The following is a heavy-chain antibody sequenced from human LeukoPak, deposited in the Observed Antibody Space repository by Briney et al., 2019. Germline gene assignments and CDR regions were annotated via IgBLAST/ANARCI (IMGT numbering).Heavy chain of an antibody. V-gene: IGHV4-39*07. CDR2: IYYSGST. J-gene: IGHJ5*02. CDR3: ARDGRLYSCGQVVWFDP. CDR1: DGSISSSSYY. D-gene: IGHD6-19*01. Sequence: PSETLSLTCTVSDGSISSSSYYWGWIRQPPGKGLEWIGSIYYSGSTYYNPSLKSRVTISVDTSKSQFSLKVTSVTAADTAVYFCARDGRLYSCGQVVWFDPWGQGTLVTVSS.